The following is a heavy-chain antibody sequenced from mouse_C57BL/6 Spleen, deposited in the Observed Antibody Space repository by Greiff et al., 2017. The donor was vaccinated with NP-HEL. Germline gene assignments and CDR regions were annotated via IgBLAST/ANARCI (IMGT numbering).Heavy chain of an antibody. CDR2: IYPRSGNT. Sequence: QVHVKQSGAELARPGASVKLSCKASGYTFTSYGISWVKQRTGQGLEWIGEIYPRSGNTYYNEKFKGKATLTADKSSSTAYMELRSLTSEDSAVYFCAREDYGSSYRNYFDYWGQGTTLTVSS. CDR3: AREDYGSSYRNYFDY. D-gene: IGHD1-1*01. V-gene: IGHV1-81*01. J-gene: IGHJ2*01. CDR1: GYTFTSYG.